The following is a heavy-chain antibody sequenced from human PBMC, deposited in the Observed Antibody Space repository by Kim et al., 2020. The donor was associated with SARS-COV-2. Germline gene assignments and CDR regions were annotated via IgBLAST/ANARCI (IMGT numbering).Heavy chain of an antibody. CDR3: ARAEGHDYGGNSGSQLYYYYGMDV. CDR2: IYYSGST. J-gene: IGHJ6*02. CDR1: GGSISSSSYY. V-gene: IGHV4-39*01. D-gene: IGHD4-17*01. Sequence: SETLSLTCTVSGGSISSSSYYWGWIRQPPGKGLEWIGSIYYSGSTYYNPSLKSRVTISVDTSKNQFSLKLSSVTAADTAVYYCARAEGHDYGGNSGSQLYYYYGMDVWGQGTTVTVSS.